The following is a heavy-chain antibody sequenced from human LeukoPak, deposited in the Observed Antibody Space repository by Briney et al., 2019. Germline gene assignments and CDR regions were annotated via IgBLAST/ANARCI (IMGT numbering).Heavy chain of an antibody. CDR2: FDPEDGET. D-gene: IGHD3-22*01. CDR3: ATRVKYYDSSGYEY. J-gene: IGHJ4*02. CDR1: GYTLTELS. Sequence: ASVKVSCKVSGYTLTELSMHWVRQAPGKGLEWMGGFDPEDGETIYAQKFQGRVTMTEDTSTDTAYMELSSLRSEDTAVYYCATRVKYYDSSGYEYWGQGTLVTVSS. V-gene: IGHV1-24*01.